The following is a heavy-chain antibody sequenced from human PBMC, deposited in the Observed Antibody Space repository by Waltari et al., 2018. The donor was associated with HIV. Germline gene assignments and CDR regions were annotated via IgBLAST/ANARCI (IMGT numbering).Heavy chain of an antibody. D-gene: IGHD4-17*01. Sequence: QVQLQESGPGLVKPSQTLSLTCTVSGGSISSGSYYWSWIRQPAGKGLEWIGRIYTSGSTNYNPSLKSRVTISVDTSKIQFSLKLSSVTAADTAVYYCARVSTVVTPYFDLWGRGTLVTVSS. CDR2: IYTSGST. V-gene: IGHV4-61*02. CDR3: ARVSTVVTPYFDL. CDR1: GGSISSGSYY. J-gene: IGHJ2*01.